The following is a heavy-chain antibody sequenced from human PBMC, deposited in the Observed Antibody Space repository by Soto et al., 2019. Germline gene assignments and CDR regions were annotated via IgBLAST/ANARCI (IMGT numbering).Heavy chain of an antibody. CDR3: AMLGGWSGGSSGMDV. J-gene: IGHJ6*02. V-gene: IGHV3-72*01. CDR1: GLIFSDYH. CDR2: IRRKANSYTT. Sequence: EVQLVESGGGLVQPGGSLRLSCAASGLIFSDYHMDWVRQAPGKGLEWVGRIRRKANSYTTEYAASVKGRFTISRDDSNNSQYLQMNSLKSEDTAVYYCAMLGGWSGGSSGMDVWGQGTTVTVSS. D-gene: IGHD6-19*01.